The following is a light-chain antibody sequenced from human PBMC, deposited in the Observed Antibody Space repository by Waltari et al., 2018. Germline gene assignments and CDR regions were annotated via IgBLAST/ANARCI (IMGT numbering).Light chain of an antibody. CDR3: QSYDGSSVV. Sequence: NFMLTQPHSMSESPGKTVIISCTRSSDSIASFYVQWFQQRPGSAPTTVIFEDNQRPSGVPDLFSGSIDSSSNSASLTISGLKPEDEADYYCQSYDGSSVVFGGGTKLTVL. CDR2: EDN. V-gene: IGLV6-57*04. CDR1: SDSIASFY. J-gene: IGLJ2*01.